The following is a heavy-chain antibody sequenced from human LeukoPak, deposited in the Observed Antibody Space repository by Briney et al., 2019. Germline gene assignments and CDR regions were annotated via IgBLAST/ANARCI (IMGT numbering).Heavy chain of an antibody. CDR2: ISSGSTYK. D-gene: IGHD6-19*01. V-gene: IGHV3-21*06. CDR3: TRGPTLIGVAGTWPLDY. J-gene: IGHJ4*02. CDR1: GFIFSDYS. Sequence: GGSLRLSCAASGFIFSDYSMHWVRQVPGKGLEWVSSISSGSTYKYSADSVKGRFTISRDNAKNSLYLQMNSLRAEDSAVYYCTRGPTLIGVAGTWPLDYWGQGTLVTVSS.